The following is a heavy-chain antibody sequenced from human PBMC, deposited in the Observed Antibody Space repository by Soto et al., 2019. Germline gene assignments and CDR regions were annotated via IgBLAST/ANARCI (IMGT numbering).Heavy chain of an antibody. D-gene: IGHD3-22*01. V-gene: IGHV3-30*18. CDR3: GKVSTYYYDSTFDY. CDR2: ISYDGNST. CDR1: GFTFDDYT. Sequence: GGSLRLSCAASGFTFDDYTMHWVRQAPGKGLEWVAIISYDGNSTHYADSVKGRFTISRDNSKNTLYLQMNSLRAEDTAVYYCGKVSTYYYDSTFDYWGQGTLVTVSS. J-gene: IGHJ4*02.